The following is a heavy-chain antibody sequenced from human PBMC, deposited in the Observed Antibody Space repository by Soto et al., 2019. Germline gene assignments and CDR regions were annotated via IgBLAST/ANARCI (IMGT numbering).Heavy chain of an antibody. CDR1: GYTLTELS. J-gene: IGHJ4*02. CDR3: ATANPNYYDSSGRFDY. Sequence: WASVKVSCKVSGYTLTELSMHWVRQAPGKGLEWMGGFDPEDGETIYAQKFQGRVTMTEDTSTDTAYMELSSLRSEDTAVYYCATANPNYYDSSGRFDYWGQGTLVTVSS. CDR2: FDPEDGET. V-gene: IGHV1-24*01. D-gene: IGHD3-22*01.